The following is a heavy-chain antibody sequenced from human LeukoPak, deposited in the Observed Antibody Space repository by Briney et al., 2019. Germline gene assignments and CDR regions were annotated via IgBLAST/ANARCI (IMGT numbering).Heavy chain of an antibody. D-gene: IGHD3-22*01. Sequence: PGGSLRLSCAASGFTFSSYWMQWVRQAPGKGLVWVSRINSDESSTSYADSVKGRFTISRDNAKDTLYLQMNSLRAEDTAVYYCARTKGASDYSYPFDYWGQGTLVTVS. CDR1: GFTFSSYW. J-gene: IGHJ4*02. CDR3: ARTKGASDYSYPFDY. V-gene: IGHV3-74*01. CDR2: INSDESST.